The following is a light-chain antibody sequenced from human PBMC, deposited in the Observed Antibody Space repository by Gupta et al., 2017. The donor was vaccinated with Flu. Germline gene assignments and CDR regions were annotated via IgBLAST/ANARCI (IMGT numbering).Light chain of an antibody. Sequence: VPISCAGSSSNIGNNYIHWYQQLPGTAPKLLIYKNNQRPSGVPDRFSGSKSGASASLAISGLRSEDEADYYCSAWDDSLSSPVFGGGTKLTVL. CDR3: SAWDDSLSSPV. J-gene: IGLJ3*02. CDR2: KNN. CDR1: SSNIGNNY. V-gene: IGLV1-47*01.